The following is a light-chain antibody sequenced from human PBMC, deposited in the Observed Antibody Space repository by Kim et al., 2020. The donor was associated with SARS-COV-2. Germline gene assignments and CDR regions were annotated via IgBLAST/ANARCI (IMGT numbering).Light chain of an antibody. J-gene: IGLJ3*02. CDR3: NSRDSSGNHLV. V-gene: IGLV3-19*01. Sequence: ALGQTVRIKCQGDSLRSYYASWYQQKPGQAPVLVIYGKNNRPSGIPDRFSGSSSGNTASLTITGAQAEDEADYYCNSRDSSGNHLVFGGGTQLNVL. CDR2: GKN. CDR1: SLRSYY.